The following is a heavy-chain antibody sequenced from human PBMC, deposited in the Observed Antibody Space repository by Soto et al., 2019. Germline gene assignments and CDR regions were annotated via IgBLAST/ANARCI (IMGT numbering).Heavy chain of an antibody. CDR3: AKDARRSGIVGQWVA. CDR2: ISDSGITT. Sequence: GSLRLSCAAPGFTFSDYAMAWVRQVPGKGLEWVSGISDSGITTKYAAPVKGRFTISRDNSKNTLFLQMTSLKAADTAVYYCAKDARRSGIVGQWVAWGQGALVTVSS. D-gene: IGHD1-26*01. CDR1: GFTFSDYA. V-gene: IGHV3-23*01. J-gene: IGHJ5*02.